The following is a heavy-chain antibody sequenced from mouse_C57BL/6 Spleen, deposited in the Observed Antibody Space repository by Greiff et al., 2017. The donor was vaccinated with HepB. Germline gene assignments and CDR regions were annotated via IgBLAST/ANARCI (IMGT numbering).Heavy chain of an antibody. J-gene: IGHJ4*01. D-gene: IGHD4-1*02. V-gene: IGHV1-82*01. CDR1: GYAFSSSW. CDR2: IYPGDGDT. Sequence: VQLQQSGPELVKPGASVKISCKASGYAFSSSWMNWVKQRPGKGLEWIGRIYPGDGDTNYNGKFKGKATLNADKSSSTAYMQLSSLTSEDSAFYFCAINSYYAMDYWGQGTSVTVSS. CDR3: AINSYYAMDY.